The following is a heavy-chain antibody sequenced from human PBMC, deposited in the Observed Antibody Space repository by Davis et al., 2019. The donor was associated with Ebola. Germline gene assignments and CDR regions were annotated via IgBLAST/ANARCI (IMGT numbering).Heavy chain of an antibody. CDR3: ARDNYNYVGFDN. V-gene: IGHV3-9*01. Sequence: SLKISCAASGFTFDDYAMHWVRQIPGKGLEWVSGIIWNSGVIGYADSVKGRFTISRDNAKNSLYLQMNSLRAEDTALYFCARDNYNYVGFDNWGQGTLVSVSS. J-gene: IGHJ4*02. CDR2: IIWNSGVI. CDR1: GFTFDDYA. D-gene: IGHD5-24*01.